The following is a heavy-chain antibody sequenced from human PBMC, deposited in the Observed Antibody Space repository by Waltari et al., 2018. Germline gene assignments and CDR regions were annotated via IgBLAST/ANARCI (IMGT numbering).Heavy chain of an antibody. D-gene: IGHD7-27*01. Sequence: QVQLVQSGAEVKKPGASVKVSCKASGYTFTSYAMHWVRQAPGQRLEWMGWINAGNGNTKYSQKFQGRVTITRDTSASTAYMELSSLRSEDTAAYYCARGGETGAEIDYWGQGTLVTVSS. CDR3: ARGGETGAEIDY. CDR2: INAGNGNT. CDR1: GYTFTSYA. V-gene: IGHV1-3*01. J-gene: IGHJ4*02.